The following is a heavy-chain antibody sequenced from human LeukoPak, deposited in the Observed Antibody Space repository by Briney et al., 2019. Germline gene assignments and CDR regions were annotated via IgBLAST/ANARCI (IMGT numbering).Heavy chain of an antibody. Sequence: GGSLRLSCAASGFTFSSYAMHWVRQAPGKGLEWVAVISYDGSNKYYADSVKGRFTISRDNSKNTLYLQMNSLRAEDTAVYYCARSSAGASDNWGQGTLVTVSS. CDR2: ISYDGSNK. V-gene: IGHV3-30*04. CDR3: ARSSAGASDN. D-gene: IGHD1-26*01. CDR1: GFTFSSYA. J-gene: IGHJ4*02.